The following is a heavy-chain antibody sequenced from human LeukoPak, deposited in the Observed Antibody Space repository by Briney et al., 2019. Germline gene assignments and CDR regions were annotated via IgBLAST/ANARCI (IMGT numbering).Heavy chain of an antibody. D-gene: IGHD4-23*01. J-gene: IGHJ1*01. V-gene: IGHV3-23*01. CDR2: ISGSGGST. Sequence: SGGSLRLSCAASGFTFGTYAMNWVRQAPGKGLEWVSAISGSGGSTYYADSVKGRFTISRDNSKNTLYLQMNSLRAEDTAVYYCAKDRSMTTVVSKYFQHWGQGTLVTVSS. CDR3: AKDRSMTTVVSKYFQH. CDR1: GFTFGTYA.